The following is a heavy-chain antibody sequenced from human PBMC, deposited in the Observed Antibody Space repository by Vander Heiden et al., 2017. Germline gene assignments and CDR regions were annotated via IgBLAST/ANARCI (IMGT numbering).Heavy chain of an antibody. CDR3: VLYSYGQFDY. CDR2: IYYTGTT. Sequence: QVQLQESGPGLVKPSETLSLSCSLSGGSVYSYYLSWIRQPPGEGLAWIGFIYYTGTTKYNPSLEGRVTISQDTPKTQFSLKLSSVTAADTAVYYCVLYSYGQFDYWGQGKLVTVSS. V-gene: IGHV4-59*02. CDR1: GGSVYSYY. D-gene: IGHD5-18*01. J-gene: IGHJ4*02.